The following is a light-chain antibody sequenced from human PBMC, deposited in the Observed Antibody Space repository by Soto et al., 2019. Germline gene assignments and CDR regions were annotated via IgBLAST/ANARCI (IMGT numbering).Light chain of an antibody. CDR1: QSVRTY. CDR3: QQRSNWPPT. CDR2: DAS. J-gene: IGKJ1*01. Sequence: EIVLTQSPATLPLSPGERATLSCRASQSVRTYLAWYQQKPGQAPRLLIYDASNRATGFPARFGGSGSGTDFTLTISSLEPEDFAVYYCQQRSNWPPTFGQGTKVDIK. V-gene: IGKV3-11*01.